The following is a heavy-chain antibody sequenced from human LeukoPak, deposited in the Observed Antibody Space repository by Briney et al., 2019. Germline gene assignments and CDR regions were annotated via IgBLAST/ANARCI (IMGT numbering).Heavy chain of an antibody. V-gene: IGHV3-9*01. CDR1: GFTFDDYA. CDR3: AKGGGYDSVGFDY. Sequence: GGSLRLSCAASGFTFDDYAMHWVRQAPGKGLEWVSGISWNSGSIGYADSVKGRFTISRDNAKNSLYLQMNSLRAEDTAVYYCAKGGGYDSVGFDYWGQGTLVTVSS. CDR2: ISWNSGSI. D-gene: IGHD5-12*01. J-gene: IGHJ4*02.